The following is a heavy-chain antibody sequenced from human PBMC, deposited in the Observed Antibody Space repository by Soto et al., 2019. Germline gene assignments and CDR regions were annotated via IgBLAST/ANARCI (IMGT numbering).Heavy chain of an antibody. D-gene: IGHD2-15*01. Sequence: QVQLVQSGAEVKKPGASVKVSCKASGYTFSSYGISWVRQAPGQGLEWMGWISAHNGDTNSAPKFQGRVTMTTDTSTSTAYMELRSLRSDDTAVYYCATDYRAACGGSCYYFDHWGQGTLVTVSA. CDR1: GYTFSSYG. V-gene: IGHV1-18*01. J-gene: IGHJ4*02. CDR3: ATDYRAACGGSCYYFDH. CDR2: ISAHNGDT.